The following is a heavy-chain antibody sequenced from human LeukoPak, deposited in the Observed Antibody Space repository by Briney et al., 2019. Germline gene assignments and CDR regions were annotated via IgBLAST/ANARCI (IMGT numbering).Heavy chain of an antibody. V-gene: IGHV3-7*01. J-gene: IGHJ4*02. Sequence: GGPLRLSRAVSGFTFRSYWMSWVRQAPGKGPEWVCEIKQDGSEKYHADSIKGRFTISIDNAKNSLYLQMNSLRAEDTAVYYCARTRRTGATQYYFDYWGQGTLVTVSS. D-gene: IGHD1-26*01. CDR3: ARTRRTGATQYYFDY. CDR1: GFTFRSYW. CDR2: IKQDGSEK.